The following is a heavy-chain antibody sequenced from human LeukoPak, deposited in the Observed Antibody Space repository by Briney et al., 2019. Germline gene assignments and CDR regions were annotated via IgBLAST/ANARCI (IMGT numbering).Heavy chain of an antibody. J-gene: IGHJ4*02. D-gene: IGHD4-11*01. CDR3: AKSYFDYSTYYSYYFNL. Sequence: SETLSLTCTVSGGSISGGYWSWIRQPPGRGLEWIGYVYTSGSTNYNPSLKSRVTISVDTSKSQFALKLSSVTAADTAVYYCAKSYFDYSTYYSYYFNLWGQGALVTVSS. V-gene: IGHV4-4*09. CDR2: VYTSGST. CDR1: GGSISGGY.